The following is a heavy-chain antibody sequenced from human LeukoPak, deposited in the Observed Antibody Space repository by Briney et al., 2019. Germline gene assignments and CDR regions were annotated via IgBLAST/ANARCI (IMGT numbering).Heavy chain of an antibody. V-gene: IGHV1-46*01. D-gene: IGHD6-6*01. CDR2: INPSGGST. CDR1: GYTFTSYY. J-gene: IGHJ3*02. Sequence: ASVKVSCKASGYTFTSYYIHWVRQAPGQGLEGMGIINPSGGSTSYAQKFQGRVTVTRHMSTTPVYMEVSSLRSEDTAVYYCARGGNIRAARRNDAFDIWGQGTMVTVSS. CDR3: ARGGNIRAARRNDAFDI.